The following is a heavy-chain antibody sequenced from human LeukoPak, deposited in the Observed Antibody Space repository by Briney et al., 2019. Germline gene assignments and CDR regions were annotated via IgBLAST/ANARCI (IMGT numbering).Heavy chain of an antibody. CDR1: GFTFSSYS. V-gene: IGHV3-15*01. CDR2: IRSKSDGGTT. Sequence: GGSLRLSCAASGFTFSSYSMNWVRQAPGKGLEWIGRIRSKSDGGTTNYAAPVDGRFSISRDDSKNTLYLQMNALKSEDTGVYYCTTTPDYGDDNDFWGQGTLVTVSS. CDR3: TTTPDYGDDNDF. D-gene: IGHD4-17*01. J-gene: IGHJ4*02.